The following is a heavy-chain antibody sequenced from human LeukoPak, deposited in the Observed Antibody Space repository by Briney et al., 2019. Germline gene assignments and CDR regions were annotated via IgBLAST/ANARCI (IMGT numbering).Heavy chain of an antibody. Sequence: ASVKVSCKASGYIFTGHYMHWVRQAPGQGLEWMGWINPKSGGTNYAQKLQGRVTMTRDTSISTAYMDMSSLRSDDTAVYYCARNLWFGESSDAFDMWGQGTMVTVSS. J-gene: IGHJ3*02. CDR3: ARNLWFGESSDAFDM. D-gene: IGHD3-10*01. CDR1: GYIFTGHY. CDR2: INPKSGGT. V-gene: IGHV1-2*02.